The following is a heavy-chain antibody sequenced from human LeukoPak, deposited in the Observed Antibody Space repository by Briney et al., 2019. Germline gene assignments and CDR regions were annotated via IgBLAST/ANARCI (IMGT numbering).Heavy chain of an antibody. Sequence: SETLSLTCTVSGGSISSYYWSWIRQPPGKGLEWIGYIYYSGSTNYNPSLKSRVTISVDTSKNQFSLKLSSVTAADTAVYYCARDYYDSSGTRFDYWGQGTPVTVSS. J-gene: IGHJ4*02. CDR3: ARDYYDSSGTRFDY. D-gene: IGHD3-22*01. V-gene: IGHV4-59*01. CDR2: IYYSGST. CDR1: GGSISSYY.